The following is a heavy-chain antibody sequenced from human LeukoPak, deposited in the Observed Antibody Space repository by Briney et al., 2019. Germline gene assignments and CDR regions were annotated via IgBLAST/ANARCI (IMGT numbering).Heavy chain of an antibody. CDR3: TTESYDFWSGYSPLGFDY. J-gene: IGHJ4*02. V-gene: IGHV3-15*01. CDR2: IKSKTDGGTT. Sequence: PGGSLRLSCAASGFTFSSYAMSWVRQAPGKGLEWVGRIKSKTDGGTTDYAAPVKGRFTISRDDSKNTLYLQMNSLKTEDTAVYYCTTESYDFWSGYSPLGFDYWGQGTLVTVSS. CDR1: GFTFSSYA. D-gene: IGHD3-3*01.